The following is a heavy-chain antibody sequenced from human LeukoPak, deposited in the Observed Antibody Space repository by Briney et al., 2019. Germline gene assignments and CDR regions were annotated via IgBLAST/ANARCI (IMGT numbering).Heavy chain of an antibody. J-gene: IGHJ5*02. CDR2: MNPNSGNT. Sequence: ASVKVSCKASGYSFTSYDINWVRQATGQGLEWMGWMNPNSGNTGYAQKFQGRVTMTRNTSISTAYMELSSLRSEDTAVYYCARETRDGYNINALGNWFDPWGQGTLVTVSS. D-gene: IGHD5-24*01. V-gene: IGHV1-8*01. CDR1: GYSFTSYD. CDR3: ARETRDGYNINALGNWFDP.